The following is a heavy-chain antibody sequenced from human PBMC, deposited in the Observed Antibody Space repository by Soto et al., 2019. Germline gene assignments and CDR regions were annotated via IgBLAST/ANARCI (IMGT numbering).Heavy chain of an antibody. CDR3: ATVLVGATRHPGSDS. D-gene: IGHD2-15*01. J-gene: IGHJ4*02. Sequence: PSETLSLTCTVSGGSINNNNYYWAWIRQPPGKGLSWIASIYYDGSTYYNSSLKSRVTISRDTSKNHFSLRLTSMTAADTAVYYCATVLVGATRHPGSDSWGQGTLVTVSS. CDR1: GGSINNNNYY. CDR2: IYYDGST. V-gene: IGHV4-39*02.